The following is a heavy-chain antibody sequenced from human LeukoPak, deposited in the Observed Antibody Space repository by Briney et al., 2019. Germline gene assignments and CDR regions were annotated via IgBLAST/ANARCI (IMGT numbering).Heavy chain of an antibody. CDR1: GFIFSNYG. CDR2: ISYDGTNA. CDR3: VRFRHAGNSGEFFQH. V-gene: IGHV3-30*03. D-gene: IGHD4-23*01. Sequence: PGGSLRLSCAASGFIFSNYGMNWVRQAPGKGLEWVAVISYDGTNAYYRESVKGRFTLSKDNSKNTLYLQMSSLRAEDTAVYYCVRFRHAGNSGEFFQHWGQGTLVAVSS. J-gene: IGHJ1*01.